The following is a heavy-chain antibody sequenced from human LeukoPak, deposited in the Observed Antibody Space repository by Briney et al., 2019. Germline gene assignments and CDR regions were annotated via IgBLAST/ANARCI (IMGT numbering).Heavy chain of an antibody. J-gene: IGHJ4*02. D-gene: IGHD2-2*01. CDR2: ISYDGSNK. CDR1: GFRFRSYG. CDR3: ARDWYHAVDY. Sequence: GGSLRLSCAASGFRFRSYGVHWVRQAPGKGLEWVAVISYDGSNKYYADSVKGRFTISRDNSENTLYLQMNSLRDEDTAVYYCARDWYHAVDYWGQGTLVTVSS. V-gene: IGHV3-30*03.